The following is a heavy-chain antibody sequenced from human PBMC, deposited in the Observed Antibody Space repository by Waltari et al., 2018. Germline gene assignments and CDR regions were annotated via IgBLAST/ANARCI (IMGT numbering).Heavy chain of an antibody. J-gene: IGHJ4*02. D-gene: IGHD2-15*01. CDR1: GDSMSENYW. CDR3: ARDRGRGLYFDS. Sequence: QLQLQQSGPGLVKPSESLSLTCGVSGDSMSENYWWSWFRQSHEKGLEWIGQIHRSGRTDYNPSLESRVSVSMDTYNIRFFLKLSSAIAADTAVYYCARDRGRGLYFDSCCQYALVTV. V-gene: IGHV4-4*02. CDR2: IHRSGRT.